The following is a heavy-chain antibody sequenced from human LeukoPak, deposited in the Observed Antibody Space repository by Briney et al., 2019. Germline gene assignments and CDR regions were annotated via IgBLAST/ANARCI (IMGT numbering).Heavy chain of an antibody. CDR3: ARHLGGEREQLVLGGRFDP. V-gene: IGHV4-39*01. D-gene: IGHD6-6*01. CDR2: IYYSGST. CDR1: GGSISSSSYY. Sequence: KTSETLSLTCTVSGGSISSSSYYWGWIRQPPGKGLEWIGSIYYSGSTYYNPSLKSRVTISVDTSKNQFSLKLSSVTAADTAVYYCARHLGGEREQLVLGGRFDPWGQGTLVTVSS. J-gene: IGHJ5*02.